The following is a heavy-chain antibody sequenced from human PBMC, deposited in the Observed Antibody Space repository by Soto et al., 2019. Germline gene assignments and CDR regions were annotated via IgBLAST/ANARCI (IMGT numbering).Heavy chain of an antibody. J-gene: IGHJ5*02. CDR1: GFTFSSDS. CDR2: ISSSSSYI. CDR3: ARDATYYYDSSGLGYNWFDP. V-gene: IGHV3-21*01. D-gene: IGHD3-22*01. Sequence: GGSLRLSCAASGFTFSSDSMNSVRQAPGKGLEWASSISSSSSYIYDADSGKGRFTISRDTAKNSLYLQMNSLRAEDMAVYYCARDATYYYDSSGLGYNWFDPWGQGTLVTVSS.